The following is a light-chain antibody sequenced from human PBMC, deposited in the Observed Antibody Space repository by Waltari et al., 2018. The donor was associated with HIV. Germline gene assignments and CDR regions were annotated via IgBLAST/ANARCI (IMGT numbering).Light chain of an antibody. V-gene: IGLV1-47*01. J-gene: IGLJ2*01. CDR3: AAWDDSLRGHVV. CDR1: RSNIGSNF. Sequence: QSVLTQPPSASATPGQRVTISCSGTRSNIGSNFVFWYQQFPGTAPKLLMYKNNKRFSGVTDRFSGAKSGTSASLASSGLRSEDEAVYYCAAWDDSLRGHVVFGGGTNLTV. CDR2: KNN.